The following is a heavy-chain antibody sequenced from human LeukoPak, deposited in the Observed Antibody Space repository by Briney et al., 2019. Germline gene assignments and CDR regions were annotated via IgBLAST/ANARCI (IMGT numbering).Heavy chain of an antibody. Sequence: PSETLSLTCTVSGGSIRRSSYYWGWIRQPPGTGLEWLGEINHSGSTNYNPSLKSRVTISVDTSKNQFSLKLSSVTAADTAVYYCALYGSGSYYNGYFYYYMDVWGKGTTVTISS. CDR2: INHSGST. CDR1: GGSIRRSSYY. CDR3: ALYGSGSYYNGYFYYYMDV. V-gene: IGHV4-39*07. J-gene: IGHJ6*03. D-gene: IGHD3-10*01.